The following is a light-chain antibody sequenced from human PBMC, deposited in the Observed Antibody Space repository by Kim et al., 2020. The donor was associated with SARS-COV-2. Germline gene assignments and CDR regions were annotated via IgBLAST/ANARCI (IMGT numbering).Light chain of an antibody. CDR3: QQYGDSTRT. Sequence: LSPGERATLSCRASQSVSSSYLAWYQQKPGQAPRLLIYGASSRATGIPDRFSGSGSGTDFTLTISRLEPEDFAVYYCQQYGDSTRTFGQGTKLEI. CDR1: QSVSSSY. J-gene: IGKJ2*01. CDR2: GAS. V-gene: IGKV3-20*01.